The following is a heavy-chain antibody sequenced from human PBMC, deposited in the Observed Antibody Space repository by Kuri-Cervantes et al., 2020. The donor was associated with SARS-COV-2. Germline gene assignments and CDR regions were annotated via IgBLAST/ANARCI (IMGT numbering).Heavy chain of an antibody. Sequence: ASVKVSCKASGYTFTGYYMHWVRQAPGQGLEWMGWINPNSGGTNYAQKFQGRVTMTRDTSISTAYMELSRLRSDDTAVYYCARDSPFWDYVWGKRFDPWGQGTLVTVS. V-gene: IGHV1-2*02. CDR1: GYTFTGYY. D-gene: IGHD3-16*01. J-gene: IGHJ5*02. CDR3: ARDSPFWDYVWGKRFDP. CDR2: INPNSGGT.